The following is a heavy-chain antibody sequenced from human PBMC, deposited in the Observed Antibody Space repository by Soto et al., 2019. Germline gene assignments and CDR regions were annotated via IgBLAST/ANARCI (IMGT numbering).Heavy chain of an antibody. J-gene: IGHJ6*02. Sequence: GGSLRLSCAASGFTFSNAWMNWVRQAPGKGLEWVGRIKSKTDGGTTDYAAPVKGRFTISREDSKNTLYLQMNSLKTEDTAVYYCTTDLEVPPWFGVIINKGYYYHGMDVWGQGTTVTVSS. V-gene: IGHV3-15*07. CDR2: IKSKTDGGTT. CDR1: GFTFSNAW. CDR3: TTDLEVPPWFGVIINKGYYYHGMDV. D-gene: IGHD3-10*01.